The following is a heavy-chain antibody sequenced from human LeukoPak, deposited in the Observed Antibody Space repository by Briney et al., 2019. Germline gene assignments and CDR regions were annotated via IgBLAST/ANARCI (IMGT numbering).Heavy chain of an antibody. J-gene: IGHJ4*02. CDR2: ISAYNGNT. V-gene: IGHV1-18*01. D-gene: IGHD3-3*01. Sequence: ASVKVSCKASGYTFTSYGISWVRQAPGQGLEWMGWISAYNGNTNYAQKLQGRVTMTTDTSTSTAYMELRSLRSDDTAVYYCAREIGVVRGDFWSGYFDYWGQGSLVTVSS. CDR3: AREIGVVRGDFWSGYFDY. CDR1: GYTFTSYG.